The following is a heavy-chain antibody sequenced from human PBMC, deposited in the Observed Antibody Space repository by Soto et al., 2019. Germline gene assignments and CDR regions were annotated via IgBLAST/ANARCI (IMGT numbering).Heavy chain of an antibody. Sequence: SETLSLTCTVSGGSVNSDGYYWSWIRQHPGKGLEWIGYIHYSGATYYNPSLKSRLTISVDTSKNQFSLQLSSVIAADTALYYCARESYSFGRAFDIWGQGNLVTVSS. V-gene: IGHV4-31*03. CDR3: ARESYSFGRAFDI. D-gene: IGHD5-12*01. CDR1: GGSVNSDGYY. J-gene: IGHJ4*02. CDR2: IHYSGAT.